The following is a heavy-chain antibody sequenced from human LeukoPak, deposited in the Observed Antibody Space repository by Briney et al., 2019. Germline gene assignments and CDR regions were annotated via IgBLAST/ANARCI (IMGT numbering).Heavy chain of an antibody. Sequence: SETLSLICTVSGGSISSGAYYCSWIRQHPGKGLEWIGYIDYGGSTYYSPSLKSRIIISVDTSKTQFSLKLSSVTAADTAVYYCARDLAAGAGYFDYWGQGTLVTVSS. CDR2: IDYGGST. D-gene: IGHD6-25*01. CDR3: ARDLAAGAGYFDY. CDR1: GGSISSGAYY. J-gene: IGHJ4*02. V-gene: IGHV4-31*03.